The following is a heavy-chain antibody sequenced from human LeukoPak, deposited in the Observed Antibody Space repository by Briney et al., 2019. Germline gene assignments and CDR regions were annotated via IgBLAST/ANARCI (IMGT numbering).Heavy chain of an antibody. CDR1: GFTFSNYW. J-gene: IGHJ4*02. CDR2: IKEDGSET. Sequence: GGPLRLSCAASGFTFSNYWMSWVRQAPGKGPEWMGNIKEDGSETYYVDSVKGRFTISRDNAQNSLYLHMHSLRVEDTAVYYCARDPYVSNFDYWGQGTLVTVSS. V-gene: IGHV3-7*03. CDR3: ARDPYVSNFDY. D-gene: IGHD3-10*02.